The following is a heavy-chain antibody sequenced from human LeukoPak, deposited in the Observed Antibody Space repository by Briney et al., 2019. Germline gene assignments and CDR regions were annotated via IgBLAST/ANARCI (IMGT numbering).Heavy chain of an antibody. D-gene: IGHD2/OR15-2a*01. J-gene: IGHJ5*02. CDR1: GDSISSGGYY. V-gene: IGHV4-31*02. Sequence: SQTLSLTCTVSGDSISSGGYYWSWIRQPPGKGLEWIGYIYYSGSPYYNPSLKSRVTISVDTSKNQFSLKLSSVTAADTAVYYCARIGGTDCDNTSCRDLLGVDPWGQGTLVTVSS. CDR3: ARIGGTDCDNTSCRDLLGVDP. CDR2: IYYSGSP.